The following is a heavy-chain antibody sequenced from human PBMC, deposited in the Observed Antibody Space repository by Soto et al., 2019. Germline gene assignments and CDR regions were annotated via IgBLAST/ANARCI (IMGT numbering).Heavy chain of an antibody. CDR3: ARYGGSSFSKPQFDY. D-gene: IGHD2-15*01. J-gene: IGHJ4*02. CDR1: GYSYTSYW. V-gene: IGHV5-51*01. CDR2: INPADSET. Sequence: GESLKISCKGSGYSYTSYWIGWVRQRPGRGLEWMGIINPADSETNYSPSFQGQVTISADRSISTAYLQWSSLKASDTAMYYCARYGGSSFSKPQFDYWGQGTLVTVSS.